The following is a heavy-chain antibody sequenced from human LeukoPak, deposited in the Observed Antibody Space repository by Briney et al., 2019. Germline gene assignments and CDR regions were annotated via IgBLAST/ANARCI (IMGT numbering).Heavy chain of an antibody. CDR1: GYSFTAYY. D-gene: IGHD1-14*01. J-gene: IGHJ4*02. CDR3: ASWAGGNEPVASFDY. Sequence: ASVTVSFTPTGYSFTAYYIFWMRPAPGQGLGGMGWINLYNGATKYAQRFQSRVTMTRDTSISTAYMELSRLRSDDTATYYCASWAGGNEPVASFDYWGQGTLVTVSS. CDR2: INLYNGAT. V-gene: IGHV1-2*02.